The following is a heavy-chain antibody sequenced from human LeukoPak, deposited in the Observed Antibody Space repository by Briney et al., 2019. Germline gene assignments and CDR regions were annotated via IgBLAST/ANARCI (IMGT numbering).Heavy chain of an antibody. J-gene: IGHJ4*02. CDR1: GYTFTSYY. CDR3: ARADRSGYSGYDYAGTFDY. CDR2: INPSGGST. D-gene: IGHD5-12*01. Sequence: ASVKVSCKASGYTFTSYYMHWVRQAPGQGLEWMGIINPSGGSTSYAQKFQGRVTMTRDTSTSTVYMELSSLRSEDTAVYYCARADRSGYSGYDYAGTFDYWGQGTLVTVSS. V-gene: IGHV1-46*01.